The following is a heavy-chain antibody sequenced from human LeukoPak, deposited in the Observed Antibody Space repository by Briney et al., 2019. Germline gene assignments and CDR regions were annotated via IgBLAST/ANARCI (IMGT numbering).Heavy chain of an antibody. Sequence: PSETLSLTCTVSGGSIGSYYWSWIRQPAGKGLEWIGRIYISGSTNYNPPLKSRVTISLDTSKTQFSLRLRSVTAADTAVYYCAGLIRPGWFDPWGQGTLVTVSS. CDR1: GGSIGSYY. CDR2: IYISGST. D-gene: IGHD1-14*01. J-gene: IGHJ5*02. V-gene: IGHV4-4*07. CDR3: AGLIRPGWFDP.